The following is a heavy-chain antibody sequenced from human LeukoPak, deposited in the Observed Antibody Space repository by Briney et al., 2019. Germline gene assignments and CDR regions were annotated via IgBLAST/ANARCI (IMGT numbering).Heavy chain of an antibody. CDR3: ARGYDSSGYCYAPDY. Sequence: GGSLRLSCAASGFTFDDYGMSWVRQAPGKGLEWVSGINWNGASTGYADSVKGRFTVSRDNAKNSLYLQMNSLRAEDTALYYCARGYDSSGYCYAPDYWGQGTLVTVSS. CDR2: INWNGAST. CDR1: GFTFDDYG. D-gene: IGHD3-22*01. J-gene: IGHJ4*02. V-gene: IGHV3-20*04.